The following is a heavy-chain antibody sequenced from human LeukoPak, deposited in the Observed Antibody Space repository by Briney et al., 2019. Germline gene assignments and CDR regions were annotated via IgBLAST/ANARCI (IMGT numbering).Heavy chain of an antibody. D-gene: IGHD6-19*01. Sequence: GGSLRLSCAASGFTFSSYAMSWVRQAPGKGLEWVSAISGSGGSTYCADSVKGRFTISRDNSKNTLYLQMNSLRAEDTAVYYCAKDLSDSSGWYFDYWGQGTLVTVSS. CDR2: ISGSGGST. V-gene: IGHV3-23*01. CDR1: GFTFSSYA. CDR3: AKDLSDSSGWYFDY. J-gene: IGHJ4*02.